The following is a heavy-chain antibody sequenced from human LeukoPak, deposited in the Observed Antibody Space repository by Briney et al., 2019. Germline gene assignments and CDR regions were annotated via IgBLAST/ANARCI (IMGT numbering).Heavy chain of an antibody. CDR2: IDQDGSEK. Sequence: GGSLILSCAASGFTFSFYWMTWVRQAPGKGLEWVANIDQDGSEKYYVDSVKGRFTISRDNAKNSLFLQMNSLRAEDTALYYCARANYWGQGTLVTVSS. D-gene: IGHD2-8*01. CDR3: ARANY. CDR1: GFTFSFYW. V-gene: IGHV3-7*01. J-gene: IGHJ4*02.